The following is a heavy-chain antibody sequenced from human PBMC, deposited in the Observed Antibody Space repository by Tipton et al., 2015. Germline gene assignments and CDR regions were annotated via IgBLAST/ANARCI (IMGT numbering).Heavy chain of an antibody. CDR2: IYPGDSET. D-gene: IGHD1-26*01. CDR3: VRRARRVGSHSYPYYFDY. Sequence: QSGAEVKKPGESLKISCKGSGYIFTSFWIDWVRQMPGKGLEWMGTIYPGDSETRYNPSFQGQVTISADKSITTAYLQRRSLKAPDTAMYYCVRRARRVGSHSYPYYFDYWGQGTLVPVSS. V-gene: IGHV5-51*01. CDR1: GYIFTSFW. J-gene: IGHJ4*02.